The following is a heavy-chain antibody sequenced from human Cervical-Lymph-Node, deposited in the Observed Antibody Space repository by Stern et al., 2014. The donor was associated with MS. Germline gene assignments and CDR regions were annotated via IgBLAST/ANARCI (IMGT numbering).Heavy chain of an antibody. CDR2: MSFNGNNK. V-gene: IGHV3-30*18. J-gene: IGHJ6*02. CDR1: GFSFSTYG. D-gene: IGHD3-22*01. CDR3: AKDIGHSSVWAGYYYGLDV. Sequence: MQLVESGGGVVQPGRSLRLSCAASGFSFSTYGMHWVRQAPGKGLEWLAVMSFNGNNKYHADSVKGRFTISRDNSKDTLYLQMNSLRAEDTAVYYCAKDIGHSSVWAGYYYGLDVWGQGTTVTVSS.